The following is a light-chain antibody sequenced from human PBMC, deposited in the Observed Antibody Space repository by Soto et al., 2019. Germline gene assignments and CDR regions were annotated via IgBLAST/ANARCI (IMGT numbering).Light chain of an antibody. V-gene: IGKV3-15*01. CDR3: QQYNNWPRAT. J-gene: IGKJ4*01. CDR2: RAS. CDR1: QSINSN. Sequence: IVMTQSPATLSVSLGERATLSCRASQSINSNLAWYQQKPGQAPRLLMFRASIRATGFSARFSGSGSGTEFNITISSLQSEDSAVYYCQQYNNWPRATFGGGTKVEIK.